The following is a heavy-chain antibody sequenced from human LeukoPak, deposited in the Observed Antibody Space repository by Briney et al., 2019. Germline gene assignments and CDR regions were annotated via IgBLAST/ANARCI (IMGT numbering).Heavy chain of an antibody. CDR2: IYYSGST. Sequence: PSETLSLTCTVSGGSISSSSYYWGWIRQPPGKGLEWIGSIYYSGSTYYNPSLKSRVTISVDTSKNQCSLKLSSVTAADTAVYYCARQGWLQLQGYFDYWGQGTLVTVSS. CDR3: ARQGWLQLQGYFDY. CDR1: GGSISSSSYY. V-gene: IGHV4-39*01. D-gene: IGHD5-24*01. J-gene: IGHJ4*02.